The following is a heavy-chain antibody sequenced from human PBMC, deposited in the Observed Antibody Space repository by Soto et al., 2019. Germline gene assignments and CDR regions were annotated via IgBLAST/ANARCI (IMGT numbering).Heavy chain of an antibody. V-gene: IGHV3-33*01. CDR3: ARQGRGDTVDFDY. CDR1: GFTFSSYG. CDR2: IWYDGSNK. Sequence: GGSLRLSCAASGFTFSSYGMHWVRQAPGKGLEWVAVIWYDGSNKYYADSVKGRFTISRDNSKNTLYLQMNSLRAEDTAVYYCARQGRGDTVDFDYWGHGTLVTVSS. D-gene: IGHD5-18*01. J-gene: IGHJ4*01.